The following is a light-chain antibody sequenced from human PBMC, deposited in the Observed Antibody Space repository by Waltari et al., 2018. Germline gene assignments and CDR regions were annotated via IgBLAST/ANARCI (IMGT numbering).Light chain of an antibody. V-gene: IGLV2-14*01. Sequence: QSALTQPASVSGSPGQSITISCTGTASDLGGYNYVSWYQQHPGSAPNRLIFESNNRPSGVSARFSGSKSGNTASLTISGLQAADEAYYYCSSYTNTNTLDVFGSGTKVTVL. CDR1: ASDLGGYNY. CDR2: ESN. CDR3: SSYTNTNTLDV. J-gene: IGLJ1*01.